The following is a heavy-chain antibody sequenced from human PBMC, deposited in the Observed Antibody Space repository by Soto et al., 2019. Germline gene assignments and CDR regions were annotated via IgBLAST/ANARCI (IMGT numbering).Heavy chain of an antibody. J-gene: IGHJ4*02. V-gene: IGHV3-23*01. D-gene: IGHD6-25*01. Sequence: EVQLLESGGGLVQPGGSLRLSCAASGFTFASHSVSWVGQAPGKGLEWVSAISGSGDTTLYADSVRGRFTISRDNSKNTLYLQMNSLRAEDTAVYFCAKRLSAAAGFFDYWGQGTMVTVSS. CDR2: ISGSGDTT. CDR3: AKRLSAAAGFFDY. CDR1: GFTFASHS.